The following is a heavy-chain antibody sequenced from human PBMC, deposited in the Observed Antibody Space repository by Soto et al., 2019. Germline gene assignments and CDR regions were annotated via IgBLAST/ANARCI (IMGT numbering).Heavy chain of an antibody. V-gene: IGHV3-30*04. CDR1: GFTFSSYA. J-gene: IGHJ4*02. CDR3: ARELERVFDY. CDR2: IAYDGRNK. D-gene: IGHD1-1*01. Sequence: PVGSLRLSCAASGFTFSSYAMHWVRQAPGKGLEWVAVIAYDGRNKYYADSVKGRFTISRDNSKNTLYLQMNSLRIEDTAVYYCARELERVFDYWGQGTLVTVSS.